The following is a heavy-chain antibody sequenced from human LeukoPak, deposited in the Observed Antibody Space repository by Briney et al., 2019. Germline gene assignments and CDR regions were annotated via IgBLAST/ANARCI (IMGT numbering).Heavy chain of an antibody. Sequence: PGGSLRLSCAASGFTVSNSYMTWVRQAPGKGLEWVSVIYRGGATYYADSVKGRFTISRDNSENTLFLQMNSLRAEDTAVYYCASRYSTGAAAFDIWGQGTMVTVSS. CDR3: ASRYSTGAAAFDI. V-gene: IGHV3-66*01. CDR2: IYRGGAT. J-gene: IGHJ3*02. D-gene: IGHD6-19*01. CDR1: GFTVSNSY.